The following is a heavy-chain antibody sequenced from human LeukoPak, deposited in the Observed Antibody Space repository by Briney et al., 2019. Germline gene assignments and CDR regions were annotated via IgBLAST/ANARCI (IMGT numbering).Heavy chain of an antibody. CDR3: ARRTTYIGWRPSESPSCFDY. V-gene: IGHV4-39*07. J-gene: IGHJ4*02. D-gene: IGHD2-21*02. Sequence: PSETLSLTCTVSGGSISSSIYFWGWIRQPPGKGLEWIGSIYHSGSTYYNPSLKSRVTISVDTSKNQFSLKLSSVTAADTAVYYCARRTTYIGWRPSESPSCFDYWGQGTLVTVSS. CDR1: GGSISSSIYF. CDR2: IYHSGST.